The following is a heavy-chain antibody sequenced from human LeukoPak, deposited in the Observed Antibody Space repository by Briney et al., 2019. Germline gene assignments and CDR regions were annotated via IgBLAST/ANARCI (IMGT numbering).Heavy chain of an antibody. Sequence: GESLKISRKGSGYSFTSYWIGWVRQMPGKGLEWMGIIYPGDSDTRYSPSFQGQVTISADKSISTAYLQWSSLKASDTAMYYCARQTGYCSGGSCYYWFDPWGQGTLVTVSS. J-gene: IGHJ5*02. CDR3: ARQTGYCSGGSCYYWFDP. D-gene: IGHD2-15*01. CDR2: IYPGDSDT. V-gene: IGHV5-51*01. CDR1: GYSFTSYW.